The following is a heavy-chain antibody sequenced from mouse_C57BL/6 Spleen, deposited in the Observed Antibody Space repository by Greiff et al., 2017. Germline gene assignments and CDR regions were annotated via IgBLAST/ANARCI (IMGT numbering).Heavy chain of an antibody. J-gene: IGHJ4*01. CDR2: INPGRGGT. D-gene: IGHD1-1*02. V-gene: IGHV1-54*01. CDR1: GYAFTNYL. Sequence: VQLQQSGAELVRPGTSVKVSCKASGYAFTNYLIEWVKQRPGQGLEWIGVINPGRGGTNYNEKFKGKATLTADKSSSTAYMQLSSLTSEDSAVYFCARGGYYAMDYWGQGTSVTVSS. CDR3: ARGGYYAMDY.